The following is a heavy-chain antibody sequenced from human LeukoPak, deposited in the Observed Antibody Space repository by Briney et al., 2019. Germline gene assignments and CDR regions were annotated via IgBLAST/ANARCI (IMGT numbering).Heavy chain of an antibody. D-gene: IGHD5-24*01. Sequence: GGSLRLSCAASGFTFSSYSMNWVRQAPGKGLEWVSSISSSSSHIYYADSVKGRFTISRDNAKNSLYLQMNSLRAEDTAVYYCARERRDAYNRFDYWGQGTLVTVSS. CDR3: ARERRDAYNRFDY. CDR2: ISSSSSHI. CDR1: GFTFSSYS. V-gene: IGHV3-21*01. J-gene: IGHJ4*02.